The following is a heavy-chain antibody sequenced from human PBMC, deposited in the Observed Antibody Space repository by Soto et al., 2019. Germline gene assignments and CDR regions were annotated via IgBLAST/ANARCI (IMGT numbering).Heavy chain of an antibody. D-gene: IGHD6-13*01. CDR1: GFTFNSYG. J-gene: IGHJ5*02. Sequence: GGSLRLSCAASGFTFNSYGMHWVRQAPGKGLEWVAVISYDGSNKYYEDSVKGRFTISRDNSKNTLFLQMNSLRAEDTAVYYCAKDPKYSSSWWYNWFDPWGQGTLVTVSS. V-gene: IGHV3-30*18. CDR2: ISYDGSNK. CDR3: AKDPKYSSSWWYNWFDP.